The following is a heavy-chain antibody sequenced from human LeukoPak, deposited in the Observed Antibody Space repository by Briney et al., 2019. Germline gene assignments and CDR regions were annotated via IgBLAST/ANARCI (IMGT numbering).Heavy chain of an antibody. Sequence: GGSLRLSCAASGFIVSSNYMSWVRQAPGKGLEWVSLIYSGGSTYYADSVKGRFTISRDDSKNTLYLQMNSLRAEDTAVYYCARDSPTVALDYWGQGTLLTVPS. J-gene: IGHJ4*02. D-gene: IGHD4-23*01. CDR2: IYSGGST. CDR3: ARDSPTVALDY. V-gene: IGHV3-53*01. CDR1: GFIVSSNY.